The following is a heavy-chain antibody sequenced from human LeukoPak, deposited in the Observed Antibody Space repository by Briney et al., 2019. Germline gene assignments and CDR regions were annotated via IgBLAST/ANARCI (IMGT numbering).Heavy chain of an antibody. CDR2: IIPIFGTA. D-gene: IGHD3-22*01. Sequence: VASVKVSCKASGGTFSSYAISWVRQAPGQGPEWMGGIIPIFGTANYAQKFQGRVTITTDESTSTAYMELSSLRSEDTAVYYCAGDLAAHYYDSSGYAFDIWGQGTMVTVSS. CDR1: GGTFSSYA. J-gene: IGHJ3*02. V-gene: IGHV1-69*05. CDR3: AGDLAAHYYDSSGYAFDI.